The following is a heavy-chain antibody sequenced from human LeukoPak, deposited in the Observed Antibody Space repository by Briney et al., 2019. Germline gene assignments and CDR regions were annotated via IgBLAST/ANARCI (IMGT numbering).Heavy chain of an antibody. CDR3: AELGITMIGGV. D-gene: IGHD3-10*02. CDR2: ISSSGSTI. Sequence: GGSLRLSCAASGFTFSSCEMNWVRQAPGRGLEWVSYISSSGSTIYYADSVKGRFTISRDNAKNSLYLQMNSLRAEDTAVYYCAELGITMIGGVWGKGTTVTISS. CDR1: GFTFSSCE. V-gene: IGHV3-48*03. J-gene: IGHJ6*04.